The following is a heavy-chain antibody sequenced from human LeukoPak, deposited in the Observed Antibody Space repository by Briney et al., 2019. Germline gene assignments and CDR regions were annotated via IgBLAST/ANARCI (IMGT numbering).Heavy chain of an antibody. CDR3: ARDTRALIVATMGLFDY. V-gene: IGHV1-18*01. CDR1: GYTFTSYG. CDR2: ISAYNGNT. Sequence: GGSVKVSCKASGYTFTSYGISWVRQAPGQGLEWMGWISAYNGNTNYAQKLQGRVTMTTDTSTSTAYMELRSLRSDDAAVYYCARDTRALIVATMGLFDYWGQGTLVTVSS. J-gene: IGHJ4*02. D-gene: IGHD5-12*01.